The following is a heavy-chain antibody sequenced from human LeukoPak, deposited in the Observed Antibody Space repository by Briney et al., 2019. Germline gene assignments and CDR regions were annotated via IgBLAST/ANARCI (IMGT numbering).Heavy chain of an antibody. V-gene: IGHV3-74*01. CDR3: VREPYCSGGSCYTSGFDC. D-gene: IGHD2-15*01. Sequence: GGSLRLSCAASGVTFSRYWMHWVRQAPGTGLVWVSRIKNDGSSTTYADSVKGRFTISRDNAKNTLYLQMNSLRAEDTAVYYCVREPYCSGGSCYTSGFDCWGQGTLVTVSS. CDR2: IKNDGSST. J-gene: IGHJ4*02. CDR1: GVTFSRYW.